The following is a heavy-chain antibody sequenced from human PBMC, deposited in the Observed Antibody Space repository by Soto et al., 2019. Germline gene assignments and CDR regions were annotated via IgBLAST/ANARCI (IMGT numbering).Heavy chain of an antibody. Sequence: PGGSLRLSCAASGFTFSSYAMNWVRQAPGKGLEWVSTITGSGDSAFYADSVKGRFTISRDNSRNTLYLQMNSLRAEDTAVYYCARHKSEYSSSGSWFDPWGQGTLVTVSS. CDR1: GFTFSSYA. D-gene: IGHD6-6*01. V-gene: IGHV3-23*01. CDR2: ITGSGDSA. J-gene: IGHJ5*02. CDR3: ARHKSEYSSSGSWFDP.